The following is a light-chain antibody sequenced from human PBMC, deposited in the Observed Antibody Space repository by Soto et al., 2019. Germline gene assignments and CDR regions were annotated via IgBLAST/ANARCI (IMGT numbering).Light chain of an antibody. CDR3: QTWGTGIEV. Sequence: QPVLTQSPSASASLGASVKLTCTLSSGHSSYTIAWHQQQPEKGPRYLMTLNSDGSHSKGDGIPDRFSGSSSGAERYLSTSSLQSEDEADYYCQTWGTGIEVFGGGTKLTVL. V-gene: IGLV4-69*01. CDR2: LNSDGSH. J-gene: IGLJ3*02. CDR1: SGHSSYT.